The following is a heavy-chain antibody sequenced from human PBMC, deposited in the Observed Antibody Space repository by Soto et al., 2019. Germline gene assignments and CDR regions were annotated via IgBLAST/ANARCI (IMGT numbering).Heavy chain of an antibody. J-gene: IGHJ4*02. CDR1: GGTFSNTA. Sequence: QVLLVQSGAEVKKPGSSVKVSCKASGGTFSNTAFIWVRQAPGQGLEWMGGIIPLFGTPNYAQKFQGRLMISADESGSEAYRELNTLTSEDRAVYNCATPAEGLDTAMLKGLAHWGQGTLLTVSS. CDR2: IIPLFGTP. V-gene: IGHV1-69*01. D-gene: IGHD5-18*01. CDR3: ATPAEGLDTAMLKGLAH.